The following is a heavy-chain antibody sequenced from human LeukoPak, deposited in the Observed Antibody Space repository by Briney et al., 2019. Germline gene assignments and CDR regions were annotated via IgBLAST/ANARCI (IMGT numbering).Heavy chain of an antibody. Sequence: SETLSLTCAVYGGSFSGYYWSWIRQPPGKGLEWIGEINHSGSTNYNPSLKSRVTISVDTSKNQFSLKLSSVTAADTAVYYCARGRGIVATISRYYYYYMDVWGKGTTVTVSS. D-gene: IGHD5-12*01. J-gene: IGHJ6*03. CDR1: GGSFSGYY. V-gene: IGHV4-34*01. CDR3: ARGRGIVATISRYYYYYMDV. CDR2: INHSGST.